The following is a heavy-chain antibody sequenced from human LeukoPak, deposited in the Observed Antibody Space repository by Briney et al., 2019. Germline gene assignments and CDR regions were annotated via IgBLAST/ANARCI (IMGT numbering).Heavy chain of an antibody. CDR3: ARGALGYCSSTSCYSGRFDP. V-gene: IGHV1-69*05. CDR2: IIPIFGTA. J-gene: IGHJ5*02. D-gene: IGHD2-2*01. Sequence: SVKVSCKASGGTFSSYAISWERQAPGQGLEWMGGIIPIFGTANYAQKFQGRVTITTDESTSTAYMELSSLRSEDTAVYYCARGALGYCSSTSCYSGRFDPWGQGTLVTVSS. CDR1: GGTFSSYA.